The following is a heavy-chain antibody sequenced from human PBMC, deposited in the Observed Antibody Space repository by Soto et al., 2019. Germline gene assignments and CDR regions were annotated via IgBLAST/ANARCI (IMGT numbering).Heavy chain of an antibody. J-gene: IGHJ6*02. CDR3: ARLYGSGSYSNYYYYYGMDV. CDR2: INHSGST. CDR1: GGSFSGYY. Sequence: SETLSLTCAVYGGSFSGYYWSWIRQPPGKGLEWIGEINHSGSTNYNPSLKSRVTISVDTSKNQFSLKLSSVTAADTAVYYCARLYGSGSYSNYYYYYGMDVWGQGTTVTVSS. D-gene: IGHD3-10*01. V-gene: IGHV4-34*01.